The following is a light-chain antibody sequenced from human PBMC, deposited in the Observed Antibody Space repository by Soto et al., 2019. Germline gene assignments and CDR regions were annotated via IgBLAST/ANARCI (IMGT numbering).Light chain of an antibody. J-gene: IGKJ1*01. Sequence: DIQMTQSPSSLSASIGDRVTITCRASQTVNTYLHWYQQKPGKAPKLLIYAASNLQSGVPSRFSGSGSGTNFTLSLNSLQPEDFATYYCQQGYSNLWTFCQGANVDI. CDR2: AAS. V-gene: IGKV1-39*01. CDR3: QQGYSNLWT. CDR1: QTVNTY.